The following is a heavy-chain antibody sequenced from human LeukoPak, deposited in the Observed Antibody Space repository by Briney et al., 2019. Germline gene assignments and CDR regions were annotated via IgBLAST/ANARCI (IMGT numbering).Heavy chain of an antibody. CDR2: INSDGSST. CDR3: ARGYGSGSYHDAFDI. D-gene: IGHD3-10*01. J-gene: IGHJ3*02. Sequence: GGSLRLSCAASGFTFSSYWMHWVRQAPGKGLVWVSRINSDGSSTSYADSVKGRFTISRDNAKNTLYLQMNNLRAEDTAVYYCARGYGSGSYHDAFDIWGQGTMVTVSS. V-gene: IGHV3-74*01. CDR1: GFTFSSYW.